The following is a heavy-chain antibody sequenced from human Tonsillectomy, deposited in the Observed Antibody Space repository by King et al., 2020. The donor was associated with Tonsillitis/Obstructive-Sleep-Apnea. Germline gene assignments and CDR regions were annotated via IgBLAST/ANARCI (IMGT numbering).Heavy chain of an antibody. D-gene: IGHD3-10*01. CDR2: IGPYSG. CDR1: GYTFTDYG. Sequence: QLVQSGAEVKKPGASVKVSCKASGYTFTDYGVSWVRQAPGQGLEWLGWIGPYSGDYAQKFQGRVIMTTDTSTNTAYMELRSLRSDDTAMYYCARERFMLREVIGSLDYWGQGTLVTVSS. J-gene: IGHJ4*02. V-gene: IGHV1-18*01. CDR3: ARERFMLREVIGSLDY.